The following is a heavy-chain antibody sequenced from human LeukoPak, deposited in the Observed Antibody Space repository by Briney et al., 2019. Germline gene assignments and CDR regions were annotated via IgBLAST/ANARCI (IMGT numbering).Heavy chain of an antibody. Sequence: PGGSLRLSCAASGFTFSSYGMHWVRQAPGKGLEWVAVLSYDESNKYYADSVKGRFTISRDNSKNTLYLQMNSLRAEDTAVYYCAKEAVNYYDSSGYFDDAFDIWGQGTMVTVSS. D-gene: IGHD3-22*01. CDR1: GFTFSSYG. V-gene: IGHV3-30*18. CDR2: LSYDESNK. CDR3: AKEAVNYYDSSGYFDDAFDI. J-gene: IGHJ3*02.